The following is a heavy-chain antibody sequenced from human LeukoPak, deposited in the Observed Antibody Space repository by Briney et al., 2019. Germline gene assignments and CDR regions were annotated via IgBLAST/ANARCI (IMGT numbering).Heavy chain of an antibody. CDR2: IIPIFGTA. V-gene: IGHV1-69*05. Sequence: SVKVSCKASGGTFSSYAISWVRQAPGQGPEWMGGIIPIFGTANYAQKFQGRVTITTDESTSTACMELSSLRSEDTAVYYCASYYDSSGAPFDYWGQGTLVTVSS. D-gene: IGHD3-22*01. J-gene: IGHJ4*02. CDR3: ASYYDSSGAPFDY. CDR1: GGTFSSYA.